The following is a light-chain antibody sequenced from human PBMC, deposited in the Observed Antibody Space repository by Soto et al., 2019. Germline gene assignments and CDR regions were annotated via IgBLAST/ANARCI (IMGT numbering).Light chain of an antibody. V-gene: IGKV1-39*01. J-gene: IGKJ2*01. CDR1: QSISTH. CDR3: QQSYSLPHT. Sequence: DIQMIQSPSSLSASVGDRVTITCRASQSISTHLNWYQQKPGKAPKLLINAASSLQSGVPSRFSGSGSGTDFTLTINSLQPEDFATYYCQQSYSLPHTFGQGTNLEIK. CDR2: AAS.